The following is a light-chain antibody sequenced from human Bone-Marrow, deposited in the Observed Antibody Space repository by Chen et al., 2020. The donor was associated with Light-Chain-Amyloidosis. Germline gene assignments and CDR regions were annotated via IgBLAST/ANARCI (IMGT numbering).Light chain of an antibody. CDR2: EVT. CDR1: SSDVGCYNF. CDR3: SSYTTSGTLV. V-gene: IGLV2-14*03. Sequence: QSALTQPASVSGSPGQTITISCTGTSSDVGCYNFVSWYQQYPGKVPKLMIYEVTNRPSGVSNRFSGSKAGNTASLTISGLQAEDEADYYCSSYTTSGTLVFGTGTKVTVL. J-gene: IGLJ1*01.